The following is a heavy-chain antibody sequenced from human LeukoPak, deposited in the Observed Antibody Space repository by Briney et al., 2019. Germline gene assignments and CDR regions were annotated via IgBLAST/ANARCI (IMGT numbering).Heavy chain of an antibody. Sequence: GASVEVSCKASGYTFTSYGISWVRQSPGQGLEWMGCISTYNGNTNYAQKFQGRVTMTTDTSTTTAYMELRSLRSDDTAVYYCARGQGASWDTAMVTDHWGQGTLVTVSS. CDR1: GYTFTSYG. CDR2: ISTYNGNT. V-gene: IGHV1-18*01. J-gene: IGHJ4*02. CDR3: ARGQGASWDTAMVTDH. D-gene: IGHD5-18*01.